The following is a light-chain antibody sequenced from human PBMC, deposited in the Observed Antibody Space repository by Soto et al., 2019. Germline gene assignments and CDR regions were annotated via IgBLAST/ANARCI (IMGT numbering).Light chain of an antibody. V-gene: IGLV2-14*03. CDR1: SSDVGGYNF. J-gene: IGLJ2*01. CDR3: CSYSGSSTIVV. Sequence: QSALTQPASVSGSPGQSITISCTGTSSDVGGYNFVSWYQQHPGKAPRLMILDVNNRPSGVSTRFSGSKSGNTASLTISGLQAEDEADYYFCSYSGSSTIVVFGGGTKVTVL. CDR2: DVN.